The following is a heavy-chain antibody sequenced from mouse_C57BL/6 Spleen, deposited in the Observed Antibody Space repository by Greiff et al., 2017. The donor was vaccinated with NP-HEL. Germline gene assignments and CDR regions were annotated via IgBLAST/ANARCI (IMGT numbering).Heavy chain of an antibody. CDR3: TRENDDYDWFAY. CDR1: GYTFTDYE. Sequence: QVHVKQSGAELVRPGASVTLSCKASGYTFTDYEMHWVKQTPVHGLEWIGAIDPETGGTAYNQKFKGKAILTADKSSSTAYMELRSLTSEDSAVYCCTRENDDYDWFAYWGQGTLVTVSA. D-gene: IGHD2-4*01. CDR2: IDPETGGT. V-gene: IGHV1-15*01. J-gene: IGHJ3*01.